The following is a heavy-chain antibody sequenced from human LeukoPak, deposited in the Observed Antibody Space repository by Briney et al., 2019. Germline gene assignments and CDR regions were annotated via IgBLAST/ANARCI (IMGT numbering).Heavy chain of an antibody. Sequence: PSETLSLTCTVSGGSINSYYWSWVRQPAGKGLEWIGRIYASGNTNYNPSLKGRVTMTVDTSKNQFSPNLSSVTAADTAVYYCARGRGSSWYYFDSWGQGTLVTVSS. J-gene: IGHJ4*02. CDR2: IYASGNT. V-gene: IGHV4-4*07. D-gene: IGHD6-13*01. CDR3: ARGRGSSWYYFDS. CDR1: GGSINSYY.